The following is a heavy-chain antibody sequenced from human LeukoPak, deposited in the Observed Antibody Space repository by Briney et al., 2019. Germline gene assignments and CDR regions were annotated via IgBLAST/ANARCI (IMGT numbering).Heavy chain of an antibody. CDR3: ARGLDAFDI. CDR1: GFTFSKYW. Sequence: GGSLRLSCAASGFTFSKYWMSWVRQAPGKGLEWVANMKQDGGEKYYVDSVKGRFTISRDNSKNTLYLQMNSLRAEDTAVYYCARGLDAFDIWGQGTMVTVSS. J-gene: IGHJ3*02. CDR2: MKQDGGEK. V-gene: IGHV3-7*01.